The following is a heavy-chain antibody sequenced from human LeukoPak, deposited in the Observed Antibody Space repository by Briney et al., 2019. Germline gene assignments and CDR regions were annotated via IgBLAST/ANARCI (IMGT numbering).Heavy chain of an antibody. CDR1: GFTFSNYD. CDR3: ASSPAYSSSWYAIDN. CDR2: IGTAGDT. V-gene: IGHV3-13*01. Sequence: PGGSLRLPCAASGFTFSNYDMHWVRQAAGKGLEWVSGIGTAGDTYYPGSVKGRFTISRENAKNSLYLHMNSLSAGDTAVYYCASSPAYSSSWYAIDNWGQGTLVTVSA. J-gene: IGHJ4*02. D-gene: IGHD6-13*01.